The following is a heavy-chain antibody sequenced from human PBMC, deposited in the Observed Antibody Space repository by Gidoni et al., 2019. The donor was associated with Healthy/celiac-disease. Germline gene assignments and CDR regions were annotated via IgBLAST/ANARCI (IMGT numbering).Heavy chain of an antibody. V-gene: IGHV3-30*18. D-gene: IGHD1-26*01. J-gene: IGHJ4*02. CDR3: AKIPLGATLLTAYFDY. Sequence: QVQLVESGGGVFQPGRSLRLYCAASGFTFSRYGMHWVRQAPGKGLEWVAVISYDGSNKYYADSVNGRFTISRDNSKNTLYLQMNSLRAEDTAVYYCAKIPLGATLLTAYFDYWGQGTLVTVSS. CDR1: GFTFSRYG. CDR2: ISYDGSNK.